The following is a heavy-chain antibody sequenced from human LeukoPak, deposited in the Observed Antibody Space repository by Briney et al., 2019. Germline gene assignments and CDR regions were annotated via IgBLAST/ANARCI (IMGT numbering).Heavy chain of an antibody. Sequence: SETLSLTCTVSGGSISSSSYYWGWVRQPPGKGLEWTGSIYYSGSTYYNPSLKSRVTISVDTSKNQFSLKLSSVTAADTAVYYCARNLFTRIVVVPAAIWGVDAFDIWGQGTMVTVSS. J-gene: IGHJ3*02. V-gene: IGHV4-39*01. CDR1: GGSISSSSYY. CDR3: ARNLFTRIVVVPAAIWGVDAFDI. CDR2: IYYSGST. D-gene: IGHD2-2*01.